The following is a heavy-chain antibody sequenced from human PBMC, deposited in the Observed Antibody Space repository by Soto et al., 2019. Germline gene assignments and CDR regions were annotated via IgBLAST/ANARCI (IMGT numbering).Heavy chain of an antibody. J-gene: IGHJ4*02. CDR1: GFTVSSNY. V-gene: IGHV3-53*01. D-gene: IGHD3-22*01. CDR2: IYSGGNT. Sequence: PGGSLRLSCAASGFTVSSNYMSWVRQAPGKGLEWVSVIYSGGNTYYADSVKGRFTISRDNSKNTLYLQMNSLRAEDTAVYYCARVHRYYDSSGYYYFDYWGQGTLVTVSS. CDR3: ARVHRYYDSSGYYYFDY.